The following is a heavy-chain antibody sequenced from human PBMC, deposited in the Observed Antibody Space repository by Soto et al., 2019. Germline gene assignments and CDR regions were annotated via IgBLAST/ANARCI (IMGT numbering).Heavy chain of an antibody. CDR1: GFTFSGYT. CDR3: VKDVWDY. V-gene: IGHV3-23*01. Sequence: PGGSLRLSCAASGFTFSGYTMNWVRQAPGKGLEWVAVIGNSGDGTHYVDSVKGRFTISRDNSKNTLYLQMESLRAEDTAVYYCVKDVWDYWGQGVLVTVSS. D-gene: IGHD2-21*01. J-gene: IGHJ4*02. CDR2: IGNSGDGT.